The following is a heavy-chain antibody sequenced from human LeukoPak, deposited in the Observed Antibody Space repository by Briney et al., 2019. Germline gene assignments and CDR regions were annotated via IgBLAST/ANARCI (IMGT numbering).Heavy chain of an antibody. J-gene: IGHJ4*02. D-gene: IGHD3-22*01. Sequence: ASVKVSCKASGYTFTSYGISWVRQAPGQGLEWMGWISAYNGNTNYAQKLQGRVTMTTDTSTSTAYMELRSLRPDDTAVYYCARKDRGRKYYYDSSGYVDYWGQGTLVTVSS. CDR1: GYTFTSYG. CDR2: ISAYNGNT. CDR3: ARKDRGRKYYYDSSGYVDY. V-gene: IGHV1-18*01.